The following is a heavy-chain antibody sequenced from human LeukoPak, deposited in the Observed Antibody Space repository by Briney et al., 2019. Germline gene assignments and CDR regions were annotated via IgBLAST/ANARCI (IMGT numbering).Heavy chain of an antibody. CDR2: IYTSGST. Sequence: SETLSLTCTVSGGSISSGSYYWSWIRQPAGKGLEWIGRIYTSGSTNYNPSLKSRVTISVDTSKNQFSLKLSSVTAADTAVYYCARVQWELLPIFDYWGQGTLVTVSS. V-gene: IGHV4-61*02. D-gene: IGHD1-26*01. CDR3: ARVQWELLPIFDY. CDR1: GGSISSGSYY. J-gene: IGHJ4*02.